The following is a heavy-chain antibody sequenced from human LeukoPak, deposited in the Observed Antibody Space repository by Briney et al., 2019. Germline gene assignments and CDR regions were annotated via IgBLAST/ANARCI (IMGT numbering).Heavy chain of an antibody. CDR2: ISGSGGST. Sequence: GGSLRLSCAASGFTFSSYAMSWVRQAPGKGLEWVSAISGSGGSTYYADSVKGRFTISRDNSKNTLYLQMNSLRAEDTAVYYCAKRSGYYDSSGYAEYFQHWGQGTLVTVSS. CDR3: AKRSGYYDSSGYAEYFQH. J-gene: IGHJ1*01. V-gene: IGHV3-23*01. D-gene: IGHD3-22*01. CDR1: GFTFSSYA.